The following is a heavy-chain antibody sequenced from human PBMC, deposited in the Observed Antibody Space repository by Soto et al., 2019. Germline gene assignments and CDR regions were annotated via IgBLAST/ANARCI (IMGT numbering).Heavy chain of an antibody. CDR3: ARDVARVGWFAS. J-gene: IGHJ5*01. D-gene: IGHD2-2*01. CDR2: ISAYNGNT. V-gene: IGHV1-18*01. Sequence: APVKVSCKASGYTFTSYGISWVRQAPGQGLEWMGWISAYNGNTNYAQKLQGRVTMTTDTSTSTAYMELRSLRSDDTAVYYCARDVARVGWFASWGQGTPVTGSS. CDR1: GYTFTSYG.